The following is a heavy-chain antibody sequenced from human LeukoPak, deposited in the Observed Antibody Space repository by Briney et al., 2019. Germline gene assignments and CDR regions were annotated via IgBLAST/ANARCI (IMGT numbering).Heavy chain of an antibody. V-gene: IGHV3-23*01. CDR2: ISGSGGST. CDR3: AKDPPYCGGDCYSSY. Sequence: GGSLRLSCAASGFTFSSYGMSWVRQAPGKGLEWVSAISGSGGSTYYADSVKGRFAISRDNSKNTLYLQMNSLRAEDTAVYYCAKDPPYCGGDCYSSYWGQGTLVTVSS. D-gene: IGHD2-21*02. CDR1: GFTFSSYG. J-gene: IGHJ4*02.